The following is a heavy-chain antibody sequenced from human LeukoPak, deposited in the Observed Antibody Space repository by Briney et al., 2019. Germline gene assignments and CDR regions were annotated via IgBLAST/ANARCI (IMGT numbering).Heavy chain of an antibody. CDR3: ALNYYDSSGYYWYFDL. V-gene: IGHV4-39*07. J-gene: IGHJ2*01. CDR2: IYYSGST. D-gene: IGHD3-22*01. Sequence: PSETLSLTCTVSGGSISSSSYYWGWIRQPPGKGLEWIGSIYYSGSTYYNPSLKSRVTISVDTSKNQFSLKLSSVTAADTAVYYCALNYYDSSGYYWYFDLWGRGTLVTVSS. CDR1: GGSISSSSYY.